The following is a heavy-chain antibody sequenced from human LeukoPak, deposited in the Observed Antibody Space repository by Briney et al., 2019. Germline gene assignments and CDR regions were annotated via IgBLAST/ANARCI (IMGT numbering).Heavy chain of an antibody. V-gene: IGHV3-30*02. CDR1: GFTFSSYG. D-gene: IGHD5-18*01. Sequence: SGGSLRLSCTASGFTFSSYGMSWVRQAPGKGLEWVASIRYDGSNKYYADSVKGRFTISRDNSENTLYLQMNSLRAEDTAVYYCARGYSYGMDFGLYYYFDYWGQGTLVTVSS. CDR3: ARGYSYGMDFGLYYYFDY. CDR2: IRYDGSNK. J-gene: IGHJ4*02.